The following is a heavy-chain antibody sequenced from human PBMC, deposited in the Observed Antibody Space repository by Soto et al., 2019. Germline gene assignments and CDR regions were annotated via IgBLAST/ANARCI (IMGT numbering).Heavy chain of an antibody. CDR3: ARELGTSPYYDFWSGYYRTYYFDY. Sequence: ASVKVSCKASGYTFTSCGISWVRQAPGQGLEWMGWISAYNGNTNYAQKLQGRVTMTTDTSTSTAYMELRSLRSDDTAVYYCARELGTSPYYDFWSGYYRTYYFDYWGQGTLVTVSS. D-gene: IGHD3-3*01. J-gene: IGHJ4*02. V-gene: IGHV1-18*01. CDR1: GYTFTSCG. CDR2: ISAYNGNT.